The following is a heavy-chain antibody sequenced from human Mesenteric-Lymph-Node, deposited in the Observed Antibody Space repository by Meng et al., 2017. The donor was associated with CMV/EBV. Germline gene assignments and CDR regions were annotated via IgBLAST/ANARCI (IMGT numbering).Heavy chain of an antibody. V-gene: IGHV3-21*01. J-gene: IGHJ4*02. Sequence: GESLKISCAASGFTLSSYSMNWVRQAPGKGLEWVSSISSSSSYIYYADSVKGRFTISRDNAKNSLYLQMNSLRAEDTAVYYCAREGAVAGYDYWGQGTLVTVSS. CDR3: AREGAVAGYDY. D-gene: IGHD6-19*01. CDR1: GFTLSSYS. CDR2: ISSSSSYI.